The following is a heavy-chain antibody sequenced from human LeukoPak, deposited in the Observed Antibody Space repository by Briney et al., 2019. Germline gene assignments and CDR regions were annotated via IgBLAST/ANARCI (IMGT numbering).Heavy chain of an antibody. CDR3: TRAYYDFWSGLSY. V-gene: IGHV3-49*04. CDR1: GSTFGDYA. D-gene: IGHD3-3*01. J-gene: IGHJ4*02. CDR2: IRSKAYGGTT. Sequence: GGSLRLSCTASGSTFGDYAMSWVRQAPGKGLEWVGFIRSKAYGGTTEYAASVKGRFTISRDDSKSIAYLQMNSLKTEDTAVYYCTRAYYDFWSGLSYWGQGTLVTVSS.